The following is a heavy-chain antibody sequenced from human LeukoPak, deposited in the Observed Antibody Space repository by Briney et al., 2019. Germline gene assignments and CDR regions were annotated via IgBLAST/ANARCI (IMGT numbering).Heavy chain of an antibody. D-gene: IGHD3-22*01. CDR2: INHSGST. V-gene: IGHV4-34*01. J-gene: IGHJ4*02. Sequence: SETLSLTCAVYGGSFSGYYWSWIRQPPGKGLEWIGEINHSGSTNYNPSLKSRVTISVDTSKNQFSLKLSSVTAADTAAYYCARVTPNYYDSSGYYFNFDYWGQGTLVTVSS. CDR3: ARVTPNYYDSSGYYFNFDY. CDR1: GGSFSGYY.